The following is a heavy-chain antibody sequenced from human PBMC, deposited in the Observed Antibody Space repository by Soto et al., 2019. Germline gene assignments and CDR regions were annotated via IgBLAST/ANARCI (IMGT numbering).Heavy chain of an antibody. CDR1: GFTFSSYG. CDR3: AKQRGTNWNYAGFDY. D-gene: IGHD1-7*01. CDR2: ISYDGSNK. Sequence: GGTLRLCCAASGFTFSSYGMHWVRQAPGKGLEWVAVISYDGSNKYYADSVKGRFTISRDNSKNTLYLQMNSLRAEDTAVYYCAKQRGTNWNYAGFDYWGQGTLVTVSS. J-gene: IGHJ4*02. V-gene: IGHV3-30*18.